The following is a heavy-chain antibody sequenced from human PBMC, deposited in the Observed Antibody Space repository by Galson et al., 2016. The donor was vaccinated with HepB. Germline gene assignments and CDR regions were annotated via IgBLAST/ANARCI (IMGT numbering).Heavy chain of an antibody. CDR3: AKAPRSLYCSGGTCYSGFDS. Sequence: SLRLSCAASGFTFSRYGMHWVRQAPGKGLEWVAVISYDGSNKYYADSVKGRFTISRGNSKNTLFLQMNSLRAEDTAVYYCAKAPRSLYCSGGTCYSGFDSWGQGTLVTVSS. CDR1: GFTFSRYG. V-gene: IGHV3-30*18. CDR2: ISYDGSNK. J-gene: IGHJ4*01. D-gene: IGHD2-15*01.